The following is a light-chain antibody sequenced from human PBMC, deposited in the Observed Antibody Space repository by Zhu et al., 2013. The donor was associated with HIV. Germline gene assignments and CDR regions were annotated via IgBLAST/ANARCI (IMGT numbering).Light chain of an antibody. CDR1: QDIGNY. J-gene: IGKJ4*01. Sequence: DIQMTQSPSSLSAAVGDRVTITCQASQDIGNYLNWFQQKPGMAPTLLISVASDLETGVPSRFSGSRSGTDFTLTIDSLQPGDFATYYCQQYDSVPLTFGGGPRWR. V-gene: IGKV1-33*01. CDR3: QQYDSVPLT. CDR2: VAS.